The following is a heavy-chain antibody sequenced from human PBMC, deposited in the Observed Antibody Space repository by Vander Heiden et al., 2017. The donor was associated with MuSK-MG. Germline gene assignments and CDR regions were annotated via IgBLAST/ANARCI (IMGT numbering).Heavy chain of an antibody. V-gene: IGHV4-38-2*02. D-gene: IGHD3-22*01. J-gene: IGHJ6*02. CDR1: GYSISSGYY. CDR2: IYDSGST. Sequence: QVQLQESGPGLVKPSETLSLTCTVSGYSISSGYYWGWIRQPPGKGLEWIGSIYDSGSTYYNPSLKSRVTISVDTSKNQFSRKLSSVTAADTAVYYCARDSSGYLLYYYYGMDVWGQGTTVTVSS. CDR3: ARDSSGYLLYYYYGMDV.